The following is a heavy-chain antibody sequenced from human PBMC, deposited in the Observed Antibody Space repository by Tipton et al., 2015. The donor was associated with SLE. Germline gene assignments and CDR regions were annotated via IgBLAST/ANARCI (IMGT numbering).Heavy chain of an antibody. D-gene: IGHD3-22*01. CDR2: IIPIFGTA. CDR1: GYTFTTYG. V-gene: IGHV1-69*01. Sequence: QVQLVQSGVEVKKPGASVRVSCKASGYTFTTYGISWVRQAPGQGLEWMGGIIPIFGTANYAQKFQGRVTITADESTSTAYMELSSLRSEDTAVYYCARDSSGRDDAFDIWGQGTMVTVSS. CDR3: ARDSSGRDDAFDI. J-gene: IGHJ3*02.